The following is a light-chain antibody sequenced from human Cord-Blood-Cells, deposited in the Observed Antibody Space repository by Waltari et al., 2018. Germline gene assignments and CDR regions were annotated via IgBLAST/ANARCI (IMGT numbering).Light chain of an antibody. J-gene: IGKJ1*01. CDR3: QQYHSYLNT. Sequence: DIQMTQSPSTLSASVGDRVTLTCRASPRISSCSAWYQQKPGKAPKLLIYDASSLESGVPTRFSGMGSGTVFTLTIRRLQPDNFATISGQQYHSYLNTFGQGTKVEIK. CDR1: PRISSC. V-gene: IGKV1-5*01. CDR2: DAS.